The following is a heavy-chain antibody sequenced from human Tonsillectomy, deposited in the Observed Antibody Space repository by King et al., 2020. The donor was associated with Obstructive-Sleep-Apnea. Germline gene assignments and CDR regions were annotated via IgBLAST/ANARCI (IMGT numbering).Heavy chain of an antibody. J-gene: IGHJ4*02. CDR3: TTLFDTGYSSAWGFDY. D-gene: IGHD6-19*01. CDR2: FEPVDGET. V-gene: IGHV1-24*01. CDR1: GYTLTDLS. Sequence: QLVQSGAEVKKPGASVKVSGKVSGYTLTDLSMHWVRQAPGKGLEWMGGFEPVDGETIYAQKFQGRVTMTEDPSTDTAYMELSSLRSEDTAVYYCTTLFDTGYSSAWGFDYWGQGTLVTVSS.